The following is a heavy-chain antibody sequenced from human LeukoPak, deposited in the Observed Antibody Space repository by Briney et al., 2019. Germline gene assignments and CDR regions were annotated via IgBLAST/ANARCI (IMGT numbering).Heavy chain of an antibody. D-gene: IGHD3-22*01. V-gene: IGHV3-21*01. Sequence: PGGSLRLPCAASGFTFSSHGMNWVRQAPGKGLEWVSSISSSSSYIYYADSVKGRVTVSRDNAKNSLFLQMNSLRAEDTAVYYCAKHRGYYDSSGGGWYFDYWGRGTLVTVSS. CDR3: AKHRGYYDSSGGGWYFDY. CDR2: ISSSSSYI. CDR1: GFTFSSHG. J-gene: IGHJ4*02.